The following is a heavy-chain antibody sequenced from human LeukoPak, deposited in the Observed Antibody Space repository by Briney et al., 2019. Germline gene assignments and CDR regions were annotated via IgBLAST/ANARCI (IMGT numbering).Heavy chain of an antibody. V-gene: IGHV3-11*04. CDR1: GFTFSDYY. CDR2: ISSSGSTI. J-gene: IGHJ6*03. CDR3: ATNSGWYYYYYYMDV. Sequence: PGGSLRLSCAASGFTFSDYYMSWVRQAPGKGLEWVSYISSSGSTIYYADSVKGRFTISRDNAKNSLYLQMNSLRAEDTAVYYCATNSGWYYYYYYMDVWGKGTTVTISS. D-gene: IGHD6-19*01.